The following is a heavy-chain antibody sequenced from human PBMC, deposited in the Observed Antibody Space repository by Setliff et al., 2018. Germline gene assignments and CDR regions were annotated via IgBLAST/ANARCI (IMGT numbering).Heavy chain of an antibody. CDR1: GYTFTSYA. D-gene: IGHD4-17*01. CDR2: IIPIFGTA. V-gene: IGHV1-69*13. CDR3: ARDLIDPDYGDYLSFFYYMDV. Sequence: SVKVSCKASGYTFTSYAMNWVRQAPGQGLEWMGGIIPIFGTANYAQKFQGRVTITADESTSTAYMELSSLRSEDTAVYYCARDLIDPDYGDYLSFFYYMDVWGKGTTVTVSS. J-gene: IGHJ6*03.